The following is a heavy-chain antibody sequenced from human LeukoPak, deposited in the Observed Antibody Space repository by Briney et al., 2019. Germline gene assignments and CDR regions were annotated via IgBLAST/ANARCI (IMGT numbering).Heavy chain of an antibody. V-gene: IGHV3-49*04. CDR1: GFTFGDYA. CDR3: SRVWFYYGSSDYYFDY. D-gene: IGHD3-22*01. J-gene: IGHJ4*02. Sequence: GGSLRLSCTTSGFTFGDYAMSWVRQAPGKGLEWVGFFRSKAYVGTTEYAASVKGRFTISRDDSKSIAYLQMNSLKIEDTAVYYCSRVWFYYGSSDYYFDYWGQGTLVTVSS. CDR2: FRSKAYVGTT.